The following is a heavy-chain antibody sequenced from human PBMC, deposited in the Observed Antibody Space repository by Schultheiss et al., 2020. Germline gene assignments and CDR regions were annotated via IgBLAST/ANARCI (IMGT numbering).Heavy chain of an antibody. D-gene: IGHD6-19*01. V-gene: IGHV3-7*01. CDR3: ARDESSGCDY. Sequence: GESLKISCAASGFIFNYYWMTWVRQAPGKGLEWVANINQDGSEKYYVVSVKGRFTISRDNPKNSLYLQMNSLRAEDTAVYYCARDESSGCDYWGQGTLVTVSS. CDR2: INQDGSEK. J-gene: IGHJ4*02. CDR1: GFIFNYYW.